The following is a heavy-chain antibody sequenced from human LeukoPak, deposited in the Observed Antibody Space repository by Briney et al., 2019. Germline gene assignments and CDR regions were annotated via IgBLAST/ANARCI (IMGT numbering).Heavy chain of an antibody. CDR3: ARDSRLIVVSD. Sequence: PGGSLRLSCAASGFTFGSYSMNWVRQAPGKGLEWVSSISSSSSYIYYADSVKGRFTISRDNAKNSLYLQMNSLRAEDTAVYYCARDSRLIVVSDWGQGTLVTVSS. J-gene: IGHJ4*02. D-gene: IGHD2-21*01. V-gene: IGHV3-21*01. CDR1: GFTFGSYS. CDR2: ISSSSSYI.